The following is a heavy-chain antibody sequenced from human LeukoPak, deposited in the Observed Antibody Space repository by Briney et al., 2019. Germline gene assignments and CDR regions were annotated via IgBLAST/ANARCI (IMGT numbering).Heavy chain of an antibody. V-gene: IGHV4-61*02. J-gene: IGHJ5*02. D-gene: IGHD4/OR15-4a*01. CDR3: ARDMLTAPYNWFDP. CDR1: GGSISSGNYY. CDR2: IYTSGST. Sequence: ASETLSLTCTVSGGSISSGNYYWSWIRQPAGKGLEWIGRIYTSGSTIYNPSLKSRVTVSLDTSKNQFSLKLTSVTAADTAVYYCARDMLTAPYNWFDPWGQGTLVTVSS.